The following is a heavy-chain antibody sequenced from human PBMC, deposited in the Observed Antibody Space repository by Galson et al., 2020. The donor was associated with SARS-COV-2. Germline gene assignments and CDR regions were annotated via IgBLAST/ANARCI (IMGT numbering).Heavy chain of an antibody. Sequence: SETLSLTCTVSGASVRSSYWRWIRQPAGKGLEWIGRLFASGGTNYNPSLRRRVTMSLDRSQNQFSLRLSSVTAADTAVYYCARDHPNSGSFAPTHFDRWGPGILVTVSS. D-gene: IGHD3-10*01. V-gene: IGHV4-4*07. CDR1: GASVRSSY. J-gene: IGHJ4*02. CDR3: ARDHPNSGSFAPTHFDR. CDR2: LFASGGT.